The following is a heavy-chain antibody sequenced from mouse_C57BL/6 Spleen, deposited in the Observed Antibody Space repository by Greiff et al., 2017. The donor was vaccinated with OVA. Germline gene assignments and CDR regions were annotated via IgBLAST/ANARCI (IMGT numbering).Heavy chain of an antibody. D-gene: IGHD1-1*01. CDR1: GFSFNTYA. Sequence: EVMLVESGGGLVQPKGSLKLSCAASGFSFNTYAMNWVRQAPGKGLEWVARIRSKSNNYATYYADSVKDRFTISRDDSESMLYLQMNNLKTEDTAMYYCVRRNYYGSSGYFDVWGTGTTVTVSS. J-gene: IGHJ1*03. V-gene: IGHV10-1*01. CDR2: IRSKSNNYAT. CDR3: VRRNYYGSSGYFDV.